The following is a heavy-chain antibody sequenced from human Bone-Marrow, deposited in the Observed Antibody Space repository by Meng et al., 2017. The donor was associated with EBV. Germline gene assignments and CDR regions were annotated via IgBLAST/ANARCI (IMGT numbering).Heavy chain of an antibody. CDR3: ASESGRGYTPDY. V-gene: IGHV1-69*01. J-gene: IGHJ4*02. CDR1: GGTFSSYA. D-gene: IGHD5-12*01. Sequence: QGQLVQSAGEVKKAGSSVKVSCKTSGGTFSSYAISWVRQAPGQGLEWMGGLIPMFGAPNYAQKFQDRVTITADESTSTHYMDLTSLRSEDTAVYYCASESGRGYTPDYWGQGTLVTVSS. CDR2: LIPMFGAP.